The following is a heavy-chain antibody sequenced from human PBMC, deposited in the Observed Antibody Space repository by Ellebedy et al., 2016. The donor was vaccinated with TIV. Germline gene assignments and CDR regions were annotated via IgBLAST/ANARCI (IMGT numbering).Heavy chain of an antibody. J-gene: IGHJ4*02. D-gene: IGHD1-26*01. CDR2: IFPDDSDI. V-gene: IGHV5-51*01. CDR1: GYDFTTYW. Sequence: GESLKISCQGSGYDFTTYWIAWVRQMPGRGLEWMGFIFPDDSDIIYNPSFQGQVTFSVDKSTSTAYLQWSSLKASDTAMYFCARLDLPQTRREFEYWGQGTQVTVAS. CDR3: ARLDLPQTRREFEY.